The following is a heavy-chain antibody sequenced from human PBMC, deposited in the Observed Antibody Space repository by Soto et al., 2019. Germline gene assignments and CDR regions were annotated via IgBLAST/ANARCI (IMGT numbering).Heavy chain of an antibody. Sequence: QVQLVESGGGVVQPGRSLRLSCAASGFTFSSYGMHWVRQAPGKGLEWVAVIWYDGSNKYYADSVKGRFTISRDNSKNTLYLQMNSLRAEDTAVYYCARPGRDGYNNHWFEPWGQGTLVTVSS. J-gene: IGHJ5*02. CDR1: GFTFSSYG. CDR3: ARPGRDGYNNHWFEP. D-gene: IGHD4-4*01. V-gene: IGHV3-33*01. CDR2: IWYDGSNK.